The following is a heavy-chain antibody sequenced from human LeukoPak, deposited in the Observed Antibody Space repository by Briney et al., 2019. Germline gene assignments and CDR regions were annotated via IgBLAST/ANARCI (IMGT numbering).Heavy chain of an antibody. J-gene: IGHJ6*02. V-gene: IGHV1-2*02. CDR1: GYTFTGYY. D-gene: IGHD2-15*01. Sequence: ASVKVSCKASGYTFTGYYMHWVRQAPGQGLEWMGWINPNSGGTNYAQKFQGRVTMTRDTSISTAYMELSRLRSDDTAVYYCARDMLLGAYYYGMDVWGQGTTVTVSS. CDR3: ARDMLLGAYYYGMDV. CDR2: INPNSGGT.